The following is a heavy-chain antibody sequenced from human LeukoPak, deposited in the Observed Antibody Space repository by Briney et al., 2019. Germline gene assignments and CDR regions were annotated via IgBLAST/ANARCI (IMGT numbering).Heavy chain of an antibody. CDR1: GFTFSNYA. D-gene: IGHD5-18*01. V-gene: IGHV3-64*04. J-gene: IGHJ4*02. CDR3: ARDTAMALDY. CDR2: ISSNEVDT. Sequence: GGSLRLSCAASGFTFSNYAIHWVRQAPGKGLEYVSGISSNEVDTYYAKSVKGRFTVSRDNAKNSLYLQMNSLRAEDTAVYYCARDTAMALDYWGQGTLVTVSS.